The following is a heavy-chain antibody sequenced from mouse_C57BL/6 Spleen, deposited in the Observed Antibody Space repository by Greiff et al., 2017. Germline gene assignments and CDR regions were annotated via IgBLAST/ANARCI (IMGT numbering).Heavy chain of an antibody. CDR2: IDPSDSYT. Sequence: VQLQQPGAELVMPGASVKLSCKASGYTFTSYWMHWVKQRPGQGLEWIGEIDPSDSYTNYNQKFKGKSTLTVDKSSSTAYMQLSSLTSEDSAVYYCARSSLRHGHFEYWGQGTTLTVSS. D-gene: IGHD2-4*01. V-gene: IGHV1-69*01. CDR3: ARSSLRHGHFEY. J-gene: IGHJ2*01. CDR1: GYTFTSYW.